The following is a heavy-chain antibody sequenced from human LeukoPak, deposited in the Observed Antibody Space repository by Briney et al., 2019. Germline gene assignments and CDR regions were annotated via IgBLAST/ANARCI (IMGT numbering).Heavy chain of an antibody. V-gene: IGHV4-34*01. Sequence: GSLRLSCATSGFTFSNAWMTWVRQAQGKGLEWIGEINHSGSTNYNPSLKSRVTISVDTSKNQFSLKLSSVTAADTAVYYCARRGMVRGKKLIDYWGQGTLVTVSS. CDR1: GFTFSNAW. CDR2: INHSGST. J-gene: IGHJ4*02. CDR3: ARRGMVRGKKLIDY. D-gene: IGHD3-10*01.